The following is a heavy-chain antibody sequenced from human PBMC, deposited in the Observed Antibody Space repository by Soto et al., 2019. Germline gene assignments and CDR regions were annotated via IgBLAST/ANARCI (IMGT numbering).Heavy chain of an antibody. D-gene: IGHD3-3*01. Sequence: GGSLRLSCAASGFTFRSCAMGWVRQAPGKGLEWVSDIIDSGGSTYYADSVKGRFTISRDNSKNTLYLQMNSLRAEDTAVYYCAKARAQYYDFWSGYPVDYWGQGTLVTVSS. CDR1: GFTFRSCA. CDR2: IIDSGGST. CDR3: AKARAQYYDFWSGYPVDY. V-gene: IGHV3-23*01. J-gene: IGHJ4*02.